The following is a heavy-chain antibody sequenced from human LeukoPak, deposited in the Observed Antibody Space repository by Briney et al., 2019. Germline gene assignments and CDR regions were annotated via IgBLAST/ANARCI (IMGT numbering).Heavy chain of an antibody. CDR3: AKDGWTTAVTPLVPDY. CDR1: GFTFSSYA. CDR2: ISGSGGST. Sequence: PGGSLRLSCAASGFTFSSYAMSWVRQAPGKGLEWVSAISGSGGSTYYADSVKGRFTISRDNSKNTLYLQMNSLRAEDTAVYYCAKDGWTTAVTPLVPDYWGQGTLVTVSS. D-gene: IGHD4-17*01. V-gene: IGHV3-23*01. J-gene: IGHJ4*02.